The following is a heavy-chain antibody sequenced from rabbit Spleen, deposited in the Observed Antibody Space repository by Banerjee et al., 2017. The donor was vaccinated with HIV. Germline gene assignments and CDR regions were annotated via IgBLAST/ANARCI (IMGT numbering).Heavy chain of an antibody. CDR2: INAVTGKA. CDR1: GFSFSNKAV. D-gene: IGHD1-1*01. V-gene: IGHV1S45*01. Sequence: EQLLESGGGLVKPEGSLKLSCTASGFSFSNKAVMCWVRQAPGKGLEWIACINAVTGKAVYATWASGRFTISRTSSTTVTLRMTSLTAADRATYFCARDLVGVIGWNFYLWGPGTLVTVS. CDR3: ARDLVGVIGWNFYL. J-gene: IGHJ4*01.